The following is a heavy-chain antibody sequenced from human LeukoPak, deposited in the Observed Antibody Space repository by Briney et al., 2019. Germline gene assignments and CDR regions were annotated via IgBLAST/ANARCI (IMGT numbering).Heavy chain of an antibody. Sequence: PSETLSLTCTVSGGSISSSSYYWGWIRQPPGKGLEWIGSIYYSGSTYYNPSLKSRVTISVDTSKNQFSLKLSSVTAADTAVYYCARADWSFDAFDTWGQGTMVTVSS. CDR3: ARADWSFDAFDT. V-gene: IGHV4-39*07. D-gene: IGHD3-9*01. CDR1: GGSISSSSYY. CDR2: IYYSGST. J-gene: IGHJ3*02.